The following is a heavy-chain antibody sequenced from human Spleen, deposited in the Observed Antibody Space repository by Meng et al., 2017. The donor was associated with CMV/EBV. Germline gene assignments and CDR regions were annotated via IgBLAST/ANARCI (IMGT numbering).Heavy chain of an antibody. CDR1: GFSLSTSGVG. CDR3: AHSFCSSTSCYIPYFDY. Sequence: SGPTLVKPTQTLTLTCTFSGFSLSTSGVGVGWIRQPPGKALEWLALIYWNDDKRYSPSLKSRLTITKDTSKNQVVLTMTNMDPVDTATYYCAHSFCSSTSCYIPYFDYWGQGTLVTVSS. CDR2: IYWNDDK. J-gene: IGHJ4*02. V-gene: IGHV2-5*01. D-gene: IGHD2-2*02.